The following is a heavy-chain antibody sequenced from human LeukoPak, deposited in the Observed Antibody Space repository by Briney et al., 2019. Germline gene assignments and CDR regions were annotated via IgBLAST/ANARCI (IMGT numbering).Heavy chain of an antibody. D-gene: IGHD2-21*01. J-gene: IGHJ4*02. CDR1: GFTFNNYG. Sequence: GGSLRLSCAASGFTFNNYGMGWVRQTPGKGLEWVATIGTSGANTYHADSVKGRFTISRDNSKSTLYLQMNSLRAEDTAVYHCAKKSGDHFHFDYWGQGTLVTVSS. CDR2: IGTSGANT. CDR3: AKKSGDHFHFDY. V-gene: IGHV3-23*01.